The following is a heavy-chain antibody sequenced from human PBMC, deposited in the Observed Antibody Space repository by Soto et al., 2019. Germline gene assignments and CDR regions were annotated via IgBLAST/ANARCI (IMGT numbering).Heavy chain of an antibody. CDR3: SRSTMPGTSLPGF. J-gene: IGHJ1*01. V-gene: IGHV1-46*03. D-gene: IGHD1-1*01. CDR2: INGLSGIA. Sequence: QIQLVQSGAEVRKPGASVRVSCEASGYSFTSYFMHWVRQAPGRGLEWMAVINGLSGIATYAQNFQGRLSVTRDTSTSIVYMELSSLTSDDTAVYFCSRSTMPGTSLPGFWGQGTLVTVSS. CDR1: GYSFTSYF.